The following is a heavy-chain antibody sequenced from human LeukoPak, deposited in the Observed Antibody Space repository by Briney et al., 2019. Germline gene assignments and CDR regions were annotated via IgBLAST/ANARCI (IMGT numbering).Heavy chain of an antibody. Sequence: ASVKVSCKASGYTFTGYYMHWVRQAPGQGLGWMGWINPNSGGTNYAQKFQGRVTMTRDTSISTAYMDLTSLRSDDTAMYYCARGRVDTGMVSDYWGQGTLVTVSS. V-gene: IGHV1-2*02. CDR1: GYTFTGYY. D-gene: IGHD5-18*01. CDR3: ARGRVDTGMVSDY. J-gene: IGHJ4*02. CDR2: INPNSGGT.